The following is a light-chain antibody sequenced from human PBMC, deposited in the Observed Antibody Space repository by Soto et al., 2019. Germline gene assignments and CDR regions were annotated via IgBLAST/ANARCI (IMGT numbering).Light chain of an antibody. J-gene: IGKJ1*01. Sequence: EIVLTQSPGTLSLSPGERATLSCRASQSVSSSFLAWYQQKPGQAPRLLIYGASNRATGIPDRFSGSGSGTDFTLTISRLEPEDFAVYYCQQYVTTPRALGQGTKVAIE. CDR1: QSVSSSF. V-gene: IGKV3-20*01. CDR2: GAS. CDR3: QQYVTTPRA.